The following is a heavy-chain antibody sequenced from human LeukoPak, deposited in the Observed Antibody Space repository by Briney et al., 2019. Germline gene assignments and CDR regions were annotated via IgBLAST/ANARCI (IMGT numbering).Heavy chain of an antibody. CDR1: GFTFSSYW. CDR2: IKQDGSEK. V-gene: IGHV3-7*01. J-gene: IGHJ4*02. D-gene: IGHD3-9*01. Sequence: AGGSLRLSCAASGFTFSSYWMSWVRQAPGKGLEWVANIKQDGSEKYYVDSVKGRFTISRDNAKNSLYLQMNSLRAEDTAVYYCARDSRAYFDWLLPFDYWGQGTLVTVSS. CDR3: ARDSRAYFDWLLPFDY.